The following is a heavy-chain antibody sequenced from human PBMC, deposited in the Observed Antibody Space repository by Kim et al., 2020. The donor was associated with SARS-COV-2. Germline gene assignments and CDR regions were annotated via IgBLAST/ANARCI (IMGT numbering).Heavy chain of an antibody. J-gene: IGHJ4*02. CDR1: GYTLSELS. CDR2: FDPDDDQT. V-gene: IGHV1-24*01. D-gene: IGHD6-13*01. CDR3: ATDAGRPIINPFDY. Sequence: ASVKVSCKVSGYTLSELSMHWVRQAPGKGLEWMGGFDPDDDQTVYSQKFQGRFTMTVDTSTNTGHMELRSLRSDDTAVYYCATDAGRPIINPFDYWGQGTLVTVSS.